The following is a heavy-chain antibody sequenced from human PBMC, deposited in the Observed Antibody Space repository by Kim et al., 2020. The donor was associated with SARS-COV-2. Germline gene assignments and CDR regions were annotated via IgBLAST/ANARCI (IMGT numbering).Heavy chain of an antibody. CDR3: ARLIQQEDAFDI. J-gene: IGHJ3*02. Sequence: NYAQKLQGRVTMTTDTATSTAYMELRSLRSDDTAVYYCARLIQQEDAFDIWGQGTMVTVSS. D-gene: IGHD6-13*01. V-gene: IGHV1-18*01.